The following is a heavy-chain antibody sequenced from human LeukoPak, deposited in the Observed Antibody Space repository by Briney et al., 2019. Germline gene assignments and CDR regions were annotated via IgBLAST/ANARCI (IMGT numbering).Heavy chain of an antibody. J-gene: IGHJ3*02. CDR2: INHSGST. V-gene: IGHV4-34*01. Sequence: PSETLSLTCAVYGGSFSGYYWSWIRQPPGKGLEWIGEINHSGSTNYNPSLKSRVTISVDTSKNQFSLKLSSVTAADTAVYYCARYHPAWAAFDIWGQGTMVTASS. CDR1: GGSFSGYY. D-gene: IGHD2-2*01. CDR3: ARYHPAWAAFDI.